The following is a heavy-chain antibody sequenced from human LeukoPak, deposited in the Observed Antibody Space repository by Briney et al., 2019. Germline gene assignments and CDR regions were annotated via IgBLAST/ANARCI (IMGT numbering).Heavy chain of an antibody. CDR2: INTNTGNP. J-gene: IGHJ6*02. D-gene: IGHD1-26*01. V-gene: IGHV7-4-1*02. Sequence: ASVKVSCKASGGTFISYAISWVRQAPGQGLEWMGWINTNTGNPTYAQGFTGRFVFSLDTSVSTAYLQISSLKAEDTAVYYCARANSGSLHYYGMDVWGQGTTVTVSS. CDR3: ARANSGSLHYYGMDV. CDR1: GGTFISYA.